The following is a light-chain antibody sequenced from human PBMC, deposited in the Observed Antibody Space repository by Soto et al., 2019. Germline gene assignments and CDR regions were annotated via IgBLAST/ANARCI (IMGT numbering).Light chain of an antibody. V-gene: IGKV3-15*01. CDR2: GAS. J-gene: IGKJ1*01. CDR1: QYVTTN. Sequence: EVVMTQSPDTLSVSPGERATLSCRVSQYVTTNVAWYQQRPGQAPRLLIYGASTRAAGIPARFSGSGSGRDFKLTISSLQSEDFAVYYCQQYNDWPGGTFGQGTKVEIK. CDR3: QQYNDWPGGT.